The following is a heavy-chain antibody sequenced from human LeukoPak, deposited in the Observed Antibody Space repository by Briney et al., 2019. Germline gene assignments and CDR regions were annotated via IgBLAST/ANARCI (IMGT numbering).Heavy chain of an antibody. D-gene: IGHD2-21*02. CDR3: ARDTDQYCGRDCYVDY. V-gene: IGHV3-21*01. CDR1: GFTLSSHS. CDR2: ISSSSSYI. Sequence: GGSLRLSCAGSGFTLSSHSMNWVRQAPGKGLEWVSSISSSSSYIYYADSVKGRFTISRDSARDSLYLQMNSLRAEDTAVYYCARDTDQYCGRDCYVDYWGQGTLVTVSS. J-gene: IGHJ4*02.